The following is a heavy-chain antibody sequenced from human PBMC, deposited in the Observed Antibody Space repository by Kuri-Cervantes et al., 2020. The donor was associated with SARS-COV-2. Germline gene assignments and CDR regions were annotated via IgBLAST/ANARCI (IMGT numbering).Heavy chain of an antibody. J-gene: IGHJ4*02. D-gene: IGHD6-19*01. Sequence: GGSLRLSCAASGFTFSSYAMSWVRQAPGKGLEWVSAISGSGGSTYYADSVKGRFTISRDNYKNTLYLQMNSLRAEDTAVYYCAKGADNEEWLIEYYFDYWGQGTLVTVSS. V-gene: IGHV3-23*01. CDR3: AKGADNEEWLIEYYFDY. CDR2: ISGSGGST. CDR1: GFTFSSYA.